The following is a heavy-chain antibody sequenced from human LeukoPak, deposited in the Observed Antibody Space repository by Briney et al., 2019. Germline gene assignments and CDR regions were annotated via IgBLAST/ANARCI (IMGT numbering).Heavy chain of an antibody. D-gene: IGHD7-27*01. CDR1: GGSFSGYY. J-gene: IGHJ4*02. CDR2: INHSGST. CDR3: ARRSAGVGSDF. Sequence: SETLPLTCAVYGGSFSGYYWTWIRQPPGKGLEWIGEINHSGSTNYIPSLKSRVTISVDTSKNQFSLRLSSVTAADTAVYYCARRSAGVGSDFWGQGTLVTVSS. V-gene: IGHV4-34*01.